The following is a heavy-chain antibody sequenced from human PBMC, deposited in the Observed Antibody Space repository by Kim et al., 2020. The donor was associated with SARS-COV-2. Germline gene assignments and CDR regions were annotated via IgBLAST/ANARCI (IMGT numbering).Heavy chain of an antibody. CDR2: T. D-gene: IGHD5-18*01. CDR3: ARVVLQLWFDY. V-gene: IGHV4-31*02. J-gene: IGHJ4*02. Sequence: TYYNPSLKSRVTISVDTSKNQFSLKLSSVTAADTAVYYCARVVLQLWFDYWGQGTLVTVSS.